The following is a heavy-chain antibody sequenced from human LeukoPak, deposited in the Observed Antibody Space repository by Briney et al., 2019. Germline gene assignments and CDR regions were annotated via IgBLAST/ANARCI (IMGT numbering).Heavy chain of an antibody. D-gene: IGHD3-22*01. CDR3: ARAYSSGYYYFDY. J-gene: IGHJ4*02. CDR1: GGSISSGGYY. V-gene: IGHV4-31*03. Sequence: PSETLSLTCTVSGGSISSGGYYWSWIRQHPGKGLEWIGYIYYSGSTYYNPSLKSRVTISVDTSKNQFSLKLSSVTAADTAVYYCARAYSSGYYYFDYWGQGTLVTVSS. CDR2: IYYSGST.